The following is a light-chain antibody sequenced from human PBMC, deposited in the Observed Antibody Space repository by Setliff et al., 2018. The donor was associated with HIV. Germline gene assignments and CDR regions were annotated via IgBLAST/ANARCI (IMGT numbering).Light chain of an antibody. CDR3: LQNYNYPWT. CDR1: QIIANG. V-gene: IGKV1-6*02. Sequence: AIQMTQSPSSLSASVGDRVTITCRASQIIANGLGWYQQKPGKAPKLLIQTASSLQSGVPSRFSGSGSGTEFTLTISSLQAEDFATYFCLQNYNYPWTFGQGTKV. J-gene: IGKJ1*01. CDR2: TAS.